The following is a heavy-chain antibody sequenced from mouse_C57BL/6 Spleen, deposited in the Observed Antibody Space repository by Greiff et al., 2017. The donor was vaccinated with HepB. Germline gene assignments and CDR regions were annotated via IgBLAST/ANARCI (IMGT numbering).Heavy chain of an antibody. CDR3: ARWTFITTALATGYFDV. CDR2: IDPSDSYT. CDR1: GYTFTSYW. V-gene: IGHV1-59*01. Sequence: VQLQQPGAELVRPGPSVKLSCKASGYTFTSYWMHWVKQRPGQGLEWIGVIDPSDSYTNYNQKFKGKATLTVDTSSSTAYMQLSSLTSEDSAVYYCARWTFITTALATGYFDVWGTGTTVTVSS. J-gene: IGHJ1*03. D-gene: IGHD1-1*01.